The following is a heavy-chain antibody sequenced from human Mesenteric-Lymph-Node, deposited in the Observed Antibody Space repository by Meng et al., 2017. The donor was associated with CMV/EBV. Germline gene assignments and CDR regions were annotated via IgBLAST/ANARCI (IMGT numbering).Heavy chain of an antibody. Sequence: GSLRLSCTVSGVSMRSYYWTWMRQPPGKGLEWIGYVYYTGSAVYSLSLKSRVTISRDNAKNSLYLQMNSLRAEDMAVYYCARVHSRSSMSGYYYYGLDVWGQGTKVTVSS. CDR1: GVSMRSYY. CDR2: VYYTGSA. J-gene: IGHJ6*02. V-gene: IGHV4-59*12. D-gene: IGHD6-6*01. CDR3: ARVHSRSSMSGYYYYGLDV.